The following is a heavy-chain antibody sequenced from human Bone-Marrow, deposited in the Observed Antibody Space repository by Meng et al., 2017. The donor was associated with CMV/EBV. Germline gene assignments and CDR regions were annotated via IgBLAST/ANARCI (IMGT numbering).Heavy chain of an antibody. V-gene: IGHV4-34*01. J-gene: IGHJ6*02. D-gene: IGHD5-12*01. CDR3: ARARKWATGYYYGMDV. Sequence: SETLSLTCAVYGGSFSGYYWSWIRQPPGKGLEWIGEINHSGSTNYNPSLKSRVTISVDTSKNQFSLKLSSVTAADTAVYYCARARKWATGYYYGMDVWGQGTTVTV. CDR1: GGSFSGYY. CDR2: INHSGST.